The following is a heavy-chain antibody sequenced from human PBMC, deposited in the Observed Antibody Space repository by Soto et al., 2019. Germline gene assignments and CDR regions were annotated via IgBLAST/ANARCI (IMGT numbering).Heavy chain of an antibody. Sequence: QVQLVQSGAEVKKPGSSVKVSCKASGGTFSSYAISWVRQAPGQGLEWMGGIIPIFGTANYAQKFQGRVTITADESTSTAYMELSSLRSEDTAVYYWARLEYRSSWYYYYGMDVWGQGTTVTVSS. J-gene: IGHJ6*02. D-gene: IGHD6-13*01. CDR3: ARLEYRSSWYYYYGMDV. CDR1: GGTFSSYA. CDR2: IIPIFGTA. V-gene: IGHV1-69*01.